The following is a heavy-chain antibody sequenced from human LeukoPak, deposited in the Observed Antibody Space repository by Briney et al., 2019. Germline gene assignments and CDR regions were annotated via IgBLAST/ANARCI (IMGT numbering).Heavy chain of an antibody. V-gene: IGHV4-59*06. CDR2: IYYSGST. D-gene: IGHD2-2*01. Sequence: PSETLSLTCTVSGGSISSYYWSWIRQPPGKGLEWIGYIYYSGSTYYNPSLKSRLTISVDTSKNQFSLKLSSVTAADTAVYYCASTSYNYYFDYWGQGTLVTVSS. CDR3: ASTSYNYYFDY. CDR1: GGSISSYY. J-gene: IGHJ4*02.